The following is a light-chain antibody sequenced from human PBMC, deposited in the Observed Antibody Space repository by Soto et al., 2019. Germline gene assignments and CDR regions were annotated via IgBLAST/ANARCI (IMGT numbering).Light chain of an antibody. CDR1: SSDVGRYKL. CDR2: DVT. Sequence: QSALTQPASVSGSPGQSITISCTGTSSDVGRYKLVSWYQQHPGKAPKLMIYDVTNRPSGVSNRFSGSKSGNTASLTISGLAAEDEADYYCSSYTTSSTLIFGGGTKLTVL. V-gene: IGLV2-14*03. J-gene: IGLJ2*01. CDR3: SSYTTSSTLI.